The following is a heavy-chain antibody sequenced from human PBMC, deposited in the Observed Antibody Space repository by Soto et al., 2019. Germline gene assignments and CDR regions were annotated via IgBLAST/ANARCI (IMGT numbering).Heavy chain of an antibody. CDR3: ATYNDAFDF. J-gene: IGHJ3*01. CDR2: IYYSGTT. Sequence: SETLSLTCTVSGGSLSNGGYYWSWIRQLPGKGLEWIGYIYYSGTTYYNPSLKSRVTISVDTSQNQFSLNLSSVTAADTAIYYCATYNDAFDFWGQGTMVTVSS. D-gene: IGHD1-20*01. CDR1: GGSLSNGGYY. V-gene: IGHV4-31*03.